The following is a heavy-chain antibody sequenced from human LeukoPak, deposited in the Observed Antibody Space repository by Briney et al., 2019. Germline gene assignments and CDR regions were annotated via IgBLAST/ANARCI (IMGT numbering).Heavy chain of an antibody. J-gene: IGHJ3*02. CDR3: AREVHGDYDI. V-gene: IGHV3-48*03. Sequence: QPGGSLRLSCAASGFTFSSYEMNWVRQAPGKGLECVSYISSGSRYTDYAGSVRGRFTISRDNAKNSLYLQMNSLRAEDTAVYYCAREVHGDYDIWGQGTRVTVSS. D-gene: IGHD4-17*01. CDR2: ISSGSRYT. CDR1: GFTFSSYE.